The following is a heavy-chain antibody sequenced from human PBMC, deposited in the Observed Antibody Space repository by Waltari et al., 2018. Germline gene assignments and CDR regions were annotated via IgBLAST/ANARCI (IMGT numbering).Heavy chain of an antibody. J-gene: IGHJ3*01. Sequence: GGFRQPPGKGLEVTGTISYSGAIYNNPSLKSRRTISVDTSKNQFSLKLSSVTAADTALYYCATYVGASVGTAAFDVWGQGTMVTVSS. CDR3: ATYVGASVGTAAFDV. D-gene: IGHD3-16*01. CDR2: ISYSGAI. V-gene: IGHV4-39*01.